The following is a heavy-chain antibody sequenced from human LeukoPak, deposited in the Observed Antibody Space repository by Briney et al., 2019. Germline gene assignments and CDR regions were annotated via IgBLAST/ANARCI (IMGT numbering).Heavy chain of an antibody. J-gene: IGHJ5*02. CDR2: ISYSGST. CDR1: GGSISSYY. V-gene: IGHV4-59*01. CDR3: ARGNWNYASFWFDP. Sequence: SETLSLTCTVSGGSISSYYWSWIRQPPGKGLEWIVYISYSGSTNYNPSLKSRVSISVETSKNQFSLKLSLVTAADTAVYYCARGNWNYASFWFDPWGQGTLVTVSS. D-gene: IGHD1-7*01.